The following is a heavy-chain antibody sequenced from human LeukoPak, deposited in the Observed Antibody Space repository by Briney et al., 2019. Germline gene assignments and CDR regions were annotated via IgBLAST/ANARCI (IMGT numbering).Heavy chain of an antibody. CDR3: ARGDSSACPDY. J-gene: IGHJ4*02. CDR2: ISSSGIAK. V-gene: IGHV3-48*04. D-gene: IGHD3-22*01. CDR1: GFTFSSYS. Sequence: QSGGSLRLSCAASGFTFSSYSMNWVRQAPGKGLEWVSYISSSGIAKNYADSVKGRLTISRDNANNSLCLQMNDLRADDTAVYYCARGDSSACPDYWGQGTLVTASS.